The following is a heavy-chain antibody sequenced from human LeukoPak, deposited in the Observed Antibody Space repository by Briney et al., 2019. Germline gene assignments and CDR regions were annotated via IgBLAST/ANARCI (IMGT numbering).Heavy chain of an antibody. CDR1: GFTFSSYW. Sequence: GGSLRLSCAASGFTFSSYWMSWVRQAPGKGLEWVANIKQDGSEKYYVDSVKGRFTISRDNAKNSLYLQTNSLRAEDTAVYYCARELGATPFYYYGMDVWGQGTTVTVSS. CDR2: IKQDGSEK. J-gene: IGHJ6*02. D-gene: IGHD1-26*01. CDR3: ARELGATPFYYYGMDV. V-gene: IGHV3-7*01.